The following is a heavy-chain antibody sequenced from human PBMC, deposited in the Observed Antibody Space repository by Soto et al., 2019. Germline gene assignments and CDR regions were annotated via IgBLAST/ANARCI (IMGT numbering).Heavy chain of an antibody. J-gene: IGHJ6*03. V-gene: IGHV4-34*01. Sequence: QVQLQQWGAGLLKPSETLSLTCAVYGGSFSGYYWSWIRQPPGKGLEWIGEINHSGSTNYNPSLKTLNTISEKPAKNQCSLKLNYVTAADTAVYYCARGGYNWKPNHYYYYMDVRGKGTTVTVSS. CDR3: ARGGYNWKPNHYYYYMDV. CDR2: INHSGST. CDR1: GGSFSGYY. D-gene: IGHD1-1*01.